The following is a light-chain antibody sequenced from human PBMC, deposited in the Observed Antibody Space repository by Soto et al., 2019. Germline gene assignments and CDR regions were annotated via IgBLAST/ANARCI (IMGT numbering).Light chain of an antibody. V-gene: IGKV3D-11*02. Sequence: EIVLTQYPATLSVSPGERATLSCWASKSVSIYLAWYQQKPGQAPRLLIHDASNRASGIPARFSGSGAQTAFTLTINSVEPDDSAVYYCQLTDSWRRSFGQGTKLEI. CDR1: KSVSIY. CDR2: DAS. CDR3: QLTDSWRRS. J-gene: IGKJ2*01.